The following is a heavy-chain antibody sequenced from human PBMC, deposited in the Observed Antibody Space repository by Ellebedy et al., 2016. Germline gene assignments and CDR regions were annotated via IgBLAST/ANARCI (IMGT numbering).Heavy chain of an antibody. D-gene: IGHD3-10*01. Sequence: GGSLRLXXAASGFTFSTYGMHWVRQAPGKGLEWVAVIYYDGSNKYYADSVKGRFTISRDNSKKTVYLQMNSLRAEDTAVYYCAKKGGEGYGSGSFYYLDYWGQGTLVTVSS. CDR3: AKKGGEGYGSGSFYYLDY. J-gene: IGHJ4*02. V-gene: IGHV3-33*03. CDR1: GFTFSTYG. CDR2: IYYDGSNK.